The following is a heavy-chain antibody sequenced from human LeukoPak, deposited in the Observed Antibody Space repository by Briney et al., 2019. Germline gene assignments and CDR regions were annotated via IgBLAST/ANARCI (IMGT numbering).Heavy chain of an antibody. CDR1: GFTFSSYW. CDR3: ARDFMGLSRPSEDY. V-gene: IGHV3-74*01. D-gene: IGHD4/OR15-4a*01. J-gene: IGHJ4*02. CDR2: INSDGSST. Sequence: PGGSLRLSCAASGFTFSSYWMNWVRQAPGKGLVWVSRINSDGSSTSYADSVKGRFTISRDNAKNTLYLQMNSLRAEDTAVYYCARDFMGLSRPSEDYWGQGTLVTVSS.